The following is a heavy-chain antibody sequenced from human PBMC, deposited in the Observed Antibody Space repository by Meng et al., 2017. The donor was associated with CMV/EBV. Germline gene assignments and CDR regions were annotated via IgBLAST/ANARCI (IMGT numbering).Heavy chain of an antibody. Sequence: QVQLQEAGPGLVKPSQTLSLTCTVSGGSISSGDYYWSWIRQPPGKGLEWIGYIYYSGSTYYNPSLKRRVTISVDTSKNQFSLKLSSVTAADTAVYYCARDLPIVVGAFDIWGQGTMVTVSS. CDR2: IYYSGST. D-gene: IGHD3-22*01. CDR1: GGSISSGDYY. J-gene: IGHJ3*02. CDR3: ARDLPIVVGAFDI. V-gene: IGHV4-30-4*08.